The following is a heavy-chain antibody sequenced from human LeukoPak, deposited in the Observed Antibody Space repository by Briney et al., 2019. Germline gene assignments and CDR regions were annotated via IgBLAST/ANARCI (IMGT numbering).Heavy chain of an antibody. CDR2: ISSSSSYI. CDR3: ARESYYGSAQNDAFDI. J-gene: IGHJ3*02. D-gene: IGHD3-10*01. CDR1: GFTFSSYS. V-gene: IGHV3-21*01. Sequence: RPGGSLRLSCAASGFTFSSYSMNWVRQAPGKGLEWVSSISSSSSYIYYADSVKGRFTISRDNAKNSLYLQMNSLRAEDTAVYYCARESYYGSAQNDAFDIWGQGTMVTVSS.